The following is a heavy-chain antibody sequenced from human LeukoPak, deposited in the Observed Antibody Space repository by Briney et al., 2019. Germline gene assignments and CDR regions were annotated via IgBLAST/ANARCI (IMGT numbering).Heavy chain of an antibody. V-gene: IGHV3-9*01. CDR3: ATGRYFDWPEVFKY. Sequence: PGRSLRLSCAASGFTFDDYAMHWVRQAPGKGLEWVSGISWNSGSIDYADSVKGRFTISRDNTKNSLYLQMNSLRTEDTALYYCATGRYFDWPEVFKYWGQGTLVTVSS. CDR1: GFTFDDYA. D-gene: IGHD3-9*01. J-gene: IGHJ4*02. CDR2: ISWNSGSI.